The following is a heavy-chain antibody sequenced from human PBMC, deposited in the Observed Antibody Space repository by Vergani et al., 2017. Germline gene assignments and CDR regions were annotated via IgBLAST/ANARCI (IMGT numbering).Heavy chain of an antibody. J-gene: IGHJ5*02. V-gene: IGHV2-5*02. Sequence: QITLKESGPTLVKPTQTLTLTCTFSGFSLSTSGVGVGWIRQPPGKALEWLSLIYWDDDKRYSPSLKSRLTITKDTSKNQVVLTMTHMDPVDTATYYCAHRIAAQLGGWFDPWGQGTLVTVSS. D-gene: IGHD6-13*01. CDR3: AHRIAAQLGGWFDP. CDR1: GFSLSTSGVG. CDR2: IYWDDDK.